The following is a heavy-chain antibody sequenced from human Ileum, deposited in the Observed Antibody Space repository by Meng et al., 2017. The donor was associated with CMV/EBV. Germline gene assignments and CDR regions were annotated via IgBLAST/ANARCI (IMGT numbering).Heavy chain of an antibody. J-gene: IGHJ6*02. CDR1: TFSGDA. CDR3: ARGRFDRISGAFSGMDV. V-gene: IGHV1-69*05. D-gene: IGHD1-20*01. CDR2: IVPIYRTP. Sequence: TFSGDAINWLRQAPGQGLEWMGGIVPIYRTPSNAQRCQGRVTISTTESRSTVYMDLSNLRSEDTAVYYCARGRFDRISGAFSGMDVWGPGTMVTVSS.